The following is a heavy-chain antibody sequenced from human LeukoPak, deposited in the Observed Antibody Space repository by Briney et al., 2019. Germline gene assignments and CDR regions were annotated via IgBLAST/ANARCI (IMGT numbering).Heavy chain of an antibody. CDR3: ARGSIAALYWYFDL. D-gene: IGHD6-6*01. CDR1: VYTFTSYD. V-gene: IGHV1-8*01. J-gene: IGHJ2*01. CDR2: MNPNSGNT. Sequence: GASVNVSCKASVYTFTSYDINWVRQATGQGLEWMGWMNPNSGNTGYAQKFQGRVTMTRNTSISTAYMELSSLRSEDTAVYYCARGSIAALYWYFDLWGRGTLVTVSS.